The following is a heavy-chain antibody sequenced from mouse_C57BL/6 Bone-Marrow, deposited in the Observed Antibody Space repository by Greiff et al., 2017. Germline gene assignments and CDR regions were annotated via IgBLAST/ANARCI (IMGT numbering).Heavy chain of an antibody. CDR1: GYSFTCYY. J-gene: IGHJ2*01. CDR2: INPSTGGT. V-gene: IGHV1-42*01. Sequence: VQLQQSGPELVKPGASVKISCKASGYSFTCYYMNWVKQSPEKSLEWIGEINPSTGGTTYNQKFKAKATLTVDKSSSTAYMQLKSLTSEDSAVYYCARSHFYWGQGTTLTVSS. CDR3: ARSHFY.